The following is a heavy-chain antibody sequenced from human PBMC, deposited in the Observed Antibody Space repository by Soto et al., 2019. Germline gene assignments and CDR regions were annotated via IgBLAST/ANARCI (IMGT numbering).Heavy chain of an antibody. Sequence: GGSLRLSCAASGFTFDDYTMHWVRQAPGKGLEWVSLISWDGGSTYYADSVKGQLTISRDNTKNSLYVQMNSLRTEDTALYYCAKGDGACYCSSGSCSIDFWGQGTLVTVSA. CDR3: AKGDGACYCSSGSCSIDF. V-gene: IGHV3-43*01. D-gene: IGHD2-15*01. CDR2: ISWDGGST. CDR1: GFTFDDYT. J-gene: IGHJ4*02.